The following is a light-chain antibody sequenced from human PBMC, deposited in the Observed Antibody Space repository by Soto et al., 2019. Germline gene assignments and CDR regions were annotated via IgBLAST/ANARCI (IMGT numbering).Light chain of an antibody. CDR1: QSISRW. CDR2: DVS. J-gene: IGKJ4*01. Sequence: DIQMTQSPSTLSASVGDRVTITCRASQSISRWLAWYRQKPGKAPEVVIYDVSTLAFGVPSRISGNGSGTEFTLTIRNLQPDDFATYSCQQYSSYPITFGGGTKVDVK. V-gene: IGKV1-5*01. CDR3: QQYSSYPIT.